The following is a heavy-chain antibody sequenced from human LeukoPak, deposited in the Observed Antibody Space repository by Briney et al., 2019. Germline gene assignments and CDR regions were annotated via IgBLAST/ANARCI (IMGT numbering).Heavy chain of an antibody. D-gene: IGHD6-6*01. CDR3: ARDGRYEYSHFYYFDY. Sequence: ASVKLSCTASGYTLNSYCLSWVRQAPGKGLEWMGWISIYNDNRRYAQKFQGRVTLTIDKITTTAYMELTVMRSDDTATCYCARDGRYEYSHFYYFDYWGRGTLVTVSS. CDR2: ISIYNDNR. V-gene: IGHV1-18*01. J-gene: IGHJ4*02. CDR1: GYTLNSYC.